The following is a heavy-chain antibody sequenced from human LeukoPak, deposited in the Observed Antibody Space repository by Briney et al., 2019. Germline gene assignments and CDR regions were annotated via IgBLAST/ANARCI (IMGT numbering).Heavy chain of an antibody. CDR1: GGSISSYY. V-gene: IGHV4-59*01. CDR2: IYYSGST. CDR3: AREGLPPYYYYYMDV. J-gene: IGHJ6*03. Sequence: SETLSLTCTVSGGSISSYYWSWIRQPPGKGLEWIGYIYYSGSTNYNPSLKSRVTISVDTSKNQFSLKLSSVTAADTAVYYCAREGLPPYYYYYMDVWGKGTTVTVSS.